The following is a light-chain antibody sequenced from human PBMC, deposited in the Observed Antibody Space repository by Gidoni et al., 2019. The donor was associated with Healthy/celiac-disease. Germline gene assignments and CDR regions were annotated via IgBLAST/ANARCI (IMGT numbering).Light chain of an antibody. Sequence: EIVFTQSPGTLSLSPGERATLSCRASQSVSSSYLAWYQQKPGQAPRRLIYGASSRATGIPDRFSGSGSGTDFTLTISRLEPEDFAVYYCQQYGSSPRTFGHGTKVEIK. V-gene: IGKV3-20*01. CDR1: QSVSSSY. J-gene: IGKJ1*01. CDR3: QQYGSSPRT. CDR2: GAS.